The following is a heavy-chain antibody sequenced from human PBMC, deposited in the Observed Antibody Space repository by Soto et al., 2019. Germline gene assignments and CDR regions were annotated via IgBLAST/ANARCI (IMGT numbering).Heavy chain of an antibody. D-gene: IGHD3-22*01. J-gene: IGHJ6*02. CDR1: RGTFSRYA. V-gene: IGHV1-69*06. CDR3: ARGAYYYDSSGYYKRYYYYGMDV. Sequence: SVKVSCKASRGTFSRYAIRWVRQAPVQGLEWMGGIIPIFGTANYAQKFQGRVTITADKSTSTAYMELSSLRSEDTAVYYCARGAYYYDSSGYYKRYYYYGMDVWGQGTTVTVSS. CDR2: IIPIFGTA.